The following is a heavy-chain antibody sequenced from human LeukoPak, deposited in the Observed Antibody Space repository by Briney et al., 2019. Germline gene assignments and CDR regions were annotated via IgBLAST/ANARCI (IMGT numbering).Heavy chain of an antibody. Sequence: SETLSLTCTVSGGSISSYYWSWIRQPPGKGLEWIGYIYYSGSTNYNPSLKSRVTISVDTSKNQLSLKLNSVTAADTAVCYCARNGRDGYPWYFDYWGQGTLVTVSS. CDR1: GGSISSYY. J-gene: IGHJ4*02. V-gene: IGHV4-59*01. D-gene: IGHD5-24*01. CDR3: ARNGRDGYPWYFDY. CDR2: IYYSGST.